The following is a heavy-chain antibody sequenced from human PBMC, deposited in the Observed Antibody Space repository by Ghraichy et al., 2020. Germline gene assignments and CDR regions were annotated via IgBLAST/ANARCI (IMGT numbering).Heavy chain of an antibody. J-gene: IGHJ5*02. Sequence: SETLSLTCAVYGGSFSGYYWSWIRQPPGKGLEWIGEINHSGSTNYNPSLKSRVTISVDTSKNQFSLKLSSVTAADTAVYYCARGNLQGVRGVIITAHWFDPWGQGTLVTVSS. CDR2: INHSGST. V-gene: IGHV4-34*01. CDR1: GGSFSGYY. D-gene: IGHD3-10*01. CDR3: ARGNLQGVRGVIITAHWFDP.